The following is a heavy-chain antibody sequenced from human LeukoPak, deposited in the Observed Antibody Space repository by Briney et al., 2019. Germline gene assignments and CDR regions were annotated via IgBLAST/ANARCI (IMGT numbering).Heavy chain of an antibody. D-gene: IGHD6-19*01. J-gene: IGHJ4*02. Sequence: GGSLRLSCAASGFTFSTYSMNWVRQAPGKGLEWVASITSPVGHIYYADSLKGRITISRDNAKSSLYLQMNSLRAEDTAVYYCATDVQSSGWYGFDYWGQGTLVTVSS. V-gene: IGHV3-21*01. CDR3: ATDVQSSGWYGFDY. CDR2: ITSPVGHI. CDR1: GFTFSTYS.